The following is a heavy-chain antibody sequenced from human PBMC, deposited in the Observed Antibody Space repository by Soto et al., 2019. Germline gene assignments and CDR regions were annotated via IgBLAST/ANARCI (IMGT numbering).Heavy chain of an antibody. CDR2: INHSGST. Sequence: QVQLQQWGAGLLKPSETLSLTCAVYGGSFSGYYWSWIRQPPGKGLEWIGEINHSGSTNYNPSLKRRVTISVATSKNQFSLKLSSVTAADTAVYYCARERCSGDSCYRNWFEPLGQGTLVTVSS. V-gene: IGHV4-34*01. J-gene: IGHJ5*02. CDR3: ARERCSGDSCYRNWFEP. CDR1: GGSFSGYY. D-gene: IGHD2-15*01.